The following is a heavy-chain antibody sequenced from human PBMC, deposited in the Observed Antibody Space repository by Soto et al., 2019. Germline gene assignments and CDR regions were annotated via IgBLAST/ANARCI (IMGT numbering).Heavy chain of an antibody. CDR2: IIPIFGTA. V-gene: IGHV1-69*13. Sequence: SVKVSCKASGGTFSSYAISWVRQAPGQGLEWMGGIIPIFGTANYAQKFQGRVTITADESTRTAYMVLSSLKSEDTAVYYCARGENIVVVPAANDYYYYYGTDVWGQGTKVTVSS. D-gene: IGHD2-2*01. CDR3: ARGENIVVVPAANDYYYYYGTDV. CDR1: GGTFSSYA. J-gene: IGHJ6*02.